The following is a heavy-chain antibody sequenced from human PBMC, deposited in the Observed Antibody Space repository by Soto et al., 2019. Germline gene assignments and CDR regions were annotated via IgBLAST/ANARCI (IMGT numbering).Heavy chain of an antibody. Sequence: EVQLLESGGGLVQPGGSLRLSCAASGFTFNNYAMGWVRQAPEKGLELVSAIPGSGDDTYYIYSVKDRFTISRDNSKSTLYLKMNSLRAEETAIYYCAKLGSSSWSPHYYFDYWGQGTLVTVSS. CDR1: GFTFNNYA. D-gene: IGHD3-10*01. CDR3: AKLGSSSWSPHYYFDY. CDR2: IPGSGDDT. J-gene: IGHJ4*02. V-gene: IGHV3-23*01.